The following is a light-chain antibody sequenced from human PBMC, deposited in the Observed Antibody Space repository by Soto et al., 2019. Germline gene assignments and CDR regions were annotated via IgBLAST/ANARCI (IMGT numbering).Light chain of an antibody. CDR2: EVS. J-gene: IGLJ3*02. Sequence: QSALTQPPSASGSPGQSVTISCTGTSSDIGAYNYVSWYQQHPGKAPKLMIHEVSKRPSGVPDRVSGSKSCNTASLTVSGLQAEDEADYYCSSYAGSNDRWVFGGGTKLTVL. V-gene: IGLV2-8*01. CDR3: SSYAGSNDRWV. CDR1: SSDIGAYNY.